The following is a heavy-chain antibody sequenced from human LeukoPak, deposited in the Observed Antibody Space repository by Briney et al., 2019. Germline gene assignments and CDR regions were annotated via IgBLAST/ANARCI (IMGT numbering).Heavy chain of an antibody. J-gene: IGHJ5*02. V-gene: IGHV1-2*02. CDR1: GYTFTGYY. Sequence: ASVKVSCKASGYTFTGYYMHWVRQAPRQGLEWMGWINPHSGDTNYAQKFQGRVSMTRDTSISTAYMDLSGLRSDDTALYYCARGLGWDSGTYLGAWGQGTLVTVSS. CDR2: INPHSGDT. CDR3: ARGLGWDSGTYLGA. D-gene: IGHD1-26*01.